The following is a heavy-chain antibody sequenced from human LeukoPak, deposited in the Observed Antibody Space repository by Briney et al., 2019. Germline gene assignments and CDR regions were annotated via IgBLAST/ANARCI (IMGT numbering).Heavy chain of an antibody. CDR3: AKDRRLDSSGYSYYYYYGMDV. CDR1: GFTFSSYA. Sequence: TGGSLRLSCAASGFTFSSYAMSWVRQAPGKGLEWVSAISGSGGSTYYADSVKGRFTISRDNSKNTLYLQMNSLRAEDTAVYYCAKDRRLDSSGYSYYYYYGMDVWGQGTTVTVSS. CDR2: ISGSGGST. V-gene: IGHV3-23*01. D-gene: IGHD3-22*01. J-gene: IGHJ6*02.